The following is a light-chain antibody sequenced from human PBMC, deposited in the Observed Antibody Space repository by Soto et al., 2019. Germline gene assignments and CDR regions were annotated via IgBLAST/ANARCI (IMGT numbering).Light chain of an antibody. J-gene: IGLJ3*02. CDR3: AAWDDSLGGSWV. CDR1: SSDVGGYNY. CDR2: EVS. V-gene: IGLV2-8*01. Sequence: QSALTQPPSASGSPGQSVTISCTGTSSDVGGYNYVSWYQQHPGKAPKLMIYEVSKRPSGVPDRFSGSKSGNTASLAISGLRSEDEATYSCAAWDDSLGGSWVFGGGTKLTVL.